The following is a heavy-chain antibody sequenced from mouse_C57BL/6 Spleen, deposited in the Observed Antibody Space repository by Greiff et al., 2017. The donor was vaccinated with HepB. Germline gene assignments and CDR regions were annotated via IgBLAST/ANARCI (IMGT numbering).Heavy chain of an antibody. CDR3: ARGTIRYYFDY. J-gene: IGHJ2*01. Sequence: VQLQQPGAELVRPGSSVKLSCKASGYTFTSYWMDWVKQRPGQGLEWIGNIYPSDSETHYNQKFKDKATLTVDKSSSTAYMQLSSLTSEDSAVYYCARGTIRYYFDYWGQGTTLTVSS. D-gene: IGHD3-2*02. CDR2: IYPSDSET. V-gene: IGHV1-61*01. CDR1: GYTFTSYW.